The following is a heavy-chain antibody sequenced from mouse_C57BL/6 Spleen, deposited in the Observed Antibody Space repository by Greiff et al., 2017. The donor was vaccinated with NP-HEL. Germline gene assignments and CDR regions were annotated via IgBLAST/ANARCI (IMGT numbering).Heavy chain of an antibody. J-gene: IGHJ1*03. V-gene: IGHV1-55*01. CDR2: IYPGSGST. D-gene: IGHD1-2*01. Sequence: VQLQQPGAELVKPGASVKMSCKASGYTFTSYWITWVKQRPGQGLEWIGDIYPGSGSTNYNEKFKSKATLTVDTSSSTAYLQLSSLTSEDSAVYYCASITKGYFDVWGTGTTVTVSS. CDR3: ASITKGYFDV. CDR1: GYTFTSYW.